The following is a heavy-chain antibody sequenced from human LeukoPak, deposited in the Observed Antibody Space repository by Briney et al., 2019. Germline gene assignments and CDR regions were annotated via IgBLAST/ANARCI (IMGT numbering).Heavy chain of an antibody. CDR1: GDSKSTDY. Sequence: ETVSLTCIFSGDSKSTDYGNGIRQSPRKGVEGIGYIHYSGGTNYTPTLQTRLTLSSDTSKTQLCPKSTSVTAADTAVYCCARRAAMTLSGEENWFDSWGQGSLVTVSS. CDR2: IHYSGGT. V-gene: IGHV4-59*08. J-gene: IGHJ5*01. CDR3: ARRAAMTLSGEENWFDS. D-gene: IGHD1-26*01.